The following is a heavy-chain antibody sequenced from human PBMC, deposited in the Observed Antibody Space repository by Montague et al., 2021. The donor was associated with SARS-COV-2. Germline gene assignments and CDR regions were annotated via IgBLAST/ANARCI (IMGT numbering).Heavy chain of an antibody. J-gene: IGHJ3*02. V-gene: IGHV2-70*11. CDR1: GFSLSTSGMC. CDR2: IDWDDDK. CDR3: AREYYYDSSGYYGYAFDI. Sequence: PALVKPTQTLTLTCTFSGFSLSTSGMCVSWIRQPPGKALEWLARIDWDDDKYYSTSLKTRLTISKDTSKNQVVLTMTNMDPVDTATYYCAREYYYDSSGYYGYAFDIWGQGSMVTVPS. D-gene: IGHD3-22*01.